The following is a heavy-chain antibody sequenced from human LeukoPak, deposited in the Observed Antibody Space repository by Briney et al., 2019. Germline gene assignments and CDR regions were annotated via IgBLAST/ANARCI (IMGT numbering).Heavy chain of an antibody. CDR1: GYTFTGYY. CDR2: INPNSGGT. V-gene: IGHV1-2*02. J-gene: IGHJ4*02. D-gene: IGHD6-19*01. Sequence: ASVKVSCKASGYTFTGYYMRWVRQAPGQGLEWMGWINPNSGGTNYAQKFQGRVTMTRDTSISTAYMELSRLRSDDTAVYYCARVLSSGWESTDYWGQGTLVTVSS. CDR3: ARVLSSGWESTDY.